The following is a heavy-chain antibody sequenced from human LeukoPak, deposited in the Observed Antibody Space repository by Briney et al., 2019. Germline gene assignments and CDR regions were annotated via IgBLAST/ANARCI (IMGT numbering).Heavy chain of an antibody. D-gene: IGHD6-19*01. CDR3: ARDLRSSGWYPGRPFDY. V-gene: IGHV3-74*01. J-gene: IGHJ4*02. Sequence: GGSLRLSCAASGFTFSSYWMHWVRQAPGKGLVWVSRINSDGSSTSYADSVKGRFTISRDNAKNTLYLQMNSLRAEDTAVYYCARDLRSSGWYPGRPFDYWGQGTLVTVSS. CDR2: INSDGSST. CDR1: GFTFSSYW.